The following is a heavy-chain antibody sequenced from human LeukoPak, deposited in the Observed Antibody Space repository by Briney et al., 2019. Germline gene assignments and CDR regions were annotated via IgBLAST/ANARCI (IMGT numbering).Heavy chain of an antibody. J-gene: IGHJ4*02. D-gene: IGHD3-16*01. CDR1: GGSISSGFYC. Sequence: NPSETLSLTCTVSGGSISSGFYCWSWIRQPAGKGLEWIGRIYTSGSTNYNPSLKSRISISVDTSKNQFSLKLTSVTAADTAVYYCAREHPRGEVDDFDYWGQGTLVTVSS. V-gene: IGHV4-61*02. CDR2: IYTSGST. CDR3: AREHPRGEVDDFDY.